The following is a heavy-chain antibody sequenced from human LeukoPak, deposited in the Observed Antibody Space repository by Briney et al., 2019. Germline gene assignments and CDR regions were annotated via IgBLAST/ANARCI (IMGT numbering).Heavy chain of an antibody. V-gene: IGHV3-7*03. D-gene: IGHD5-18*01. CDR3: AREGYSYGYYYYYGMDV. CDR2: IKQDGSEK. J-gene: IGHJ6*04. CDR1: GFTFSSYW. Sequence: GGSLRLSCAASGFTFSSYWMSWVRQAPGKGLEWVANIKQDGSEKYDVDSVKGRFTISRDNAKNSLYLQMNSLRAEDTAVYYCAREGYSYGYYYYYGMDVWGKGTTVTVSS.